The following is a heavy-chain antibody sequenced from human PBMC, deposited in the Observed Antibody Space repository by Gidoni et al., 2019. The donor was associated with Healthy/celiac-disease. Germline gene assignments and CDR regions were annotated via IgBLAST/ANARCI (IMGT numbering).Heavy chain of an antibody. Sequence: LEWMGGIIPIFGTANYAQKFQGRVTITADESTSTAYMELSSLRSEDTAVYYCARESAVAGTSYYYYGMDVWGQGTTVTVSS. CDR2: IIPIFGTA. D-gene: IGHD6-19*01. J-gene: IGHJ6*02. V-gene: IGHV1-69*01. CDR3: ARESAVAGTSYYYYGMDV.